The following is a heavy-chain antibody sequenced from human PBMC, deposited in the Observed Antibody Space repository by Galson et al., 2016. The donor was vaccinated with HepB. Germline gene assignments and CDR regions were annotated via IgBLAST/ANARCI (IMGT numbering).Heavy chain of an antibody. CDR2: ISGYSGNT. V-gene: IGHV1-18*01. CDR3: ARGSKTAGVD. Sequence: SVKVSCKASGYSFTSFAITWVRQAPGQGLEWMGWISGYSGNTNYAQNLQGRVTMTIETSTNTVYMELRSLTSDDTAVYFCARGSKTAGVDWGQGTMVTVSS. CDR1: GYSFTSFA. D-gene: IGHD6-19*01. J-gene: IGHJ1*01.